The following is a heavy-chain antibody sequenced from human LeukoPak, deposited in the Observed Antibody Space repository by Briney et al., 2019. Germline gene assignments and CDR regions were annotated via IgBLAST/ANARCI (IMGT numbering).Heavy chain of an antibody. CDR2: ISTYNGNT. CDR1: DYTLLTYG. CDR3: ARPAKGAYFYYYMDV. Sequence: ASVKVSCKASDYTLLTYGLTGVRQAPGQGLEWMGWISTYNGNTNYAQNNQGRVTMTTDKSTGTAYMELRSLTSKDTAVYYCARPAKGAYFYYYMDVWGRGTTVTVSS. V-gene: IGHV1-18*01. D-gene: IGHD3-3*01. J-gene: IGHJ6*03.